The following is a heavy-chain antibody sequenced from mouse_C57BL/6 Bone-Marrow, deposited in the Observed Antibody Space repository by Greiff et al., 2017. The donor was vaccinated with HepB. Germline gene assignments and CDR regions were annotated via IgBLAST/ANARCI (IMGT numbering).Heavy chain of an antibody. CDR3: ARGCHFDY. CDR1: GYTFTDYY. CDR2: IYPGSGNT. J-gene: IGHJ2*01. V-gene: IGHV1-76*01. Sequence: QVQLQQSGAELVRPGASVKLSCKASGYTFTDYYINWVKQRPGQGLEWIARIYPGSGNTYYNEKFKGKATLTAEKSSSTAYMQLSSLTSEDSAVYFCARGCHFDYWGQGTTLTVSS.